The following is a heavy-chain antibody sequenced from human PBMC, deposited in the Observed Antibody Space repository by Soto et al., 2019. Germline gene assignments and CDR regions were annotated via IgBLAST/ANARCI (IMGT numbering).Heavy chain of an antibody. CDR2: IIPIFTRT. CDR3: ARDVGRSTAGDS. D-gene: IGHD1-26*01. V-gene: IGHV1-69*01. J-gene: IGHJ4*02. CDR1: GGTFSTSS. Sequence: QLQLVQSGTEVKEPGSSVTVSCKGSGGTFSTSSFDWVRQSPGQGLEWLGGIIPIFTRTNFAQKFQARVTFSADESTRTTYMELRSLTSEDTAIDACARDVGRSTAGDSWGQGTRVTVSS.